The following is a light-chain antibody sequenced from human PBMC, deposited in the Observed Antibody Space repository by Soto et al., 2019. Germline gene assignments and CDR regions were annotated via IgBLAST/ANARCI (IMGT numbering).Light chain of an antibody. CDR1: QSVSRN. J-gene: IGKJ5*01. Sequence: LVMTQSPVTLSVSPVDRAPVSFRASQSVSRNLAWYQQKPGQAPRLLIYGASSRPTGIPDRFSGSGSGTDFPLTISRLEPEDFAVYYCQQYGSSSTFGQGTRLETK. CDR3: QQYGSSST. CDR2: GAS. V-gene: IGKV3-20*01.